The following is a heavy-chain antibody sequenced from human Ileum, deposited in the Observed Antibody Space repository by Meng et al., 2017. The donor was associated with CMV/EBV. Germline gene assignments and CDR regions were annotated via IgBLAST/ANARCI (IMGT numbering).Heavy chain of an antibody. CDR3: ARRPSSYYDDTGYYFADF. Sequence: GVGVAWIRQPPGKALEWLALIYWDDDKRYSPSLKNRLTITKDTSKNHVVLIMTNMDPVDTGTYYCARRPSSYYDDTGYYFADFWGQGTLVTVSS. CDR2: IYWDDDK. J-gene: IGHJ4*02. D-gene: IGHD3-22*01. CDR1: GVG. V-gene: IGHV2-5*02.